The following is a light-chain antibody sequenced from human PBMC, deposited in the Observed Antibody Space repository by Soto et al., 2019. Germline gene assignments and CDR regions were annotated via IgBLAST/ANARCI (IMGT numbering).Light chain of an antibody. CDR3: RHYNSYSEA. CDR1: QTISSW. Sequence: DIHMTQSPSTLSGSVGDRVTIPCRASQTISSWLAWYPQTPGKAPKLLIYKASTLKSGVPSRFSGSGAGTEFTLPISSLQPDDFSTDYCRHYNSYSEAFGQGTKVDIK. CDR2: KAS. V-gene: IGKV1-5*03. J-gene: IGKJ1*01.